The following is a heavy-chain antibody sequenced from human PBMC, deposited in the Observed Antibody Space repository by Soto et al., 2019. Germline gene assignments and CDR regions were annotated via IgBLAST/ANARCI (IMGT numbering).Heavy chain of an antibody. CDR3: ARGQRRRGVTPTGGIDY. CDR2: INHSGST. CDR1: GGSFSGYY. Sequence: PSETLSLTCAVYGGSFSGYYWCWIRQPPGKGLEWIGGINHSGSTNYNPSLKSRVTISVDTSKNQFSLKLSSVTAADTAVYYCARGQRRRGVTPTGGIDYWGQGTLVTVSS. D-gene: IGHD3-10*01. V-gene: IGHV4-34*01. J-gene: IGHJ4*02.